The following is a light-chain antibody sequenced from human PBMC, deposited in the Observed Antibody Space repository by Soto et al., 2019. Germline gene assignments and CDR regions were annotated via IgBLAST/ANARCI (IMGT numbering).Light chain of an antibody. V-gene: IGLV2-14*01. CDR1: SSDVGGYNY. J-gene: IGLJ2*01. CDR3: SSSGPV. Sequence: QSALTQPASVSGSPGQSITISCTGTSSDVGGYNYVSWYQQHPGKAPKLMIYDVSNRPSGVSNRFSGSKSGNTASLTISGLQAEDEADYYCSSSGPVFGGGTKLTVL. CDR2: DVS.